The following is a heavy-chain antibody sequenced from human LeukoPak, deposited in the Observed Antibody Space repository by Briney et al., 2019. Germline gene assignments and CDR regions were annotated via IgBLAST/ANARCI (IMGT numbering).Heavy chain of an antibody. V-gene: IGHV4-39*07. CDR3: ARVRYFDWLLPTFDY. CDR1: GFTISSYW. J-gene: IGHJ4*02. Sequence: GSLRLSCAASGFTISSYWMNWVRQPPGKGLEWIGSIYYSGSTYYNPSLKSRVTISVDTSKNQFSLKLSSVTAADTAVYYCARVRYFDWLLPTFDYWGQGTLVTVSS. CDR2: IYYSGST. D-gene: IGHD3-9*01.